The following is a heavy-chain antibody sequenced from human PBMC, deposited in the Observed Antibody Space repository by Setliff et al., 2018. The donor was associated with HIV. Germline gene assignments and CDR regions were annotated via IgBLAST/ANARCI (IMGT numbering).Heavy chain of an antibody. V-gene: IGHV4-61*09. D-gene: IGHD1-7*01. CDR3: ARDRYTWNYGKNYMDV. Sequence: KPSETLSLTCSVSGDSISSGSYYWSWIRLPAGKGLEWIGQIHTTGSTNYNPSLKSRLTISLDTKNQFSLKLSSVTAADTAVYYCARDRYTWNYGKNYMDVWGKGTTVTVSS. CDR2: IHTTGST. J-gene: IGHJ6*03. CDR1: GDSISSGSYY.